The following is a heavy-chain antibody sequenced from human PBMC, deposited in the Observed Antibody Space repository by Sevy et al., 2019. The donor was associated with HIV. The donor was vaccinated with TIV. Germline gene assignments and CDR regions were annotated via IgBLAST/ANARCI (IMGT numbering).Heavy chain of an antibody. D-gene: IGHD6-19*01. CDR1: GFIFSNYV. Sequence: GGSLRLSCAASGFIFSNYVMHWVRQAPGKGLEWVTFIASYGNDEDYADSVKGRFTISRDNSKNTLYLQMNSLRPEDTAVYYYARSVLAVAGSYGMDVWGQGTTVTVSS. CDR2: IASYGNDE. J-gene: IGHJ6*02. V-gene: IGHV3-30*04. CDR3: ARSVLAVAGSYGMDV.